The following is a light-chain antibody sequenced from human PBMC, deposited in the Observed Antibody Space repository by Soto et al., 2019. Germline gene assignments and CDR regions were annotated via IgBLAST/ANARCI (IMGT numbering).Light chain of an antibody. CDR2: DII. Sequence: SVLTQPASVSGSPGQSITISCTGTSSDVGAYIFVSWYQQHPGKAPKLMIYDIINRPSGVSNRFSGSKSGNTASLTISGLQAEDEADYYCVSFTTSRSYVFGTGTNVTVL. V-gene: IGLV2-14*03. J-gene: IGLJ1*01. CDR3: VSFTTSRSYV. CDR1: SSDVGAYIF.